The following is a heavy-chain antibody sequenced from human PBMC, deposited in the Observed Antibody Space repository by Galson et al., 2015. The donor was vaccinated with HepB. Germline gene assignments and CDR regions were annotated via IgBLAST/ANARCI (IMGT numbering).Heavy chain of an antibody. V-gene: IGHV3-11*01. Sequence: SLRLSCAASGFTFSSNAMSWVRQAPGKGLEWVSVISGSGSTIYYADSVKGRFTISRDNAKNSLYLQMNSLRAEDTAVYYCARSPFLSYPSVSAFDIWGQGTMVTVSS. CDR3: ARSPFLSYPSVSAFDI. CDR2: ISGSGSTI. CDR1: GFTFSSNA. D-gene: IGHD3-10*01. J-gene: IGHJ3*02.